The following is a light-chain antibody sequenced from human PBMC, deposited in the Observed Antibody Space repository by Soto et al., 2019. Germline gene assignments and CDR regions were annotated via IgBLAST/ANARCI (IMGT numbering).Light chain of an antibody. J-gene: IGKJ5*01. V-gene: IGKV1-8*01. Sequence: AIRMTQSPSSFSASTGDRVTITCRASQGISSYLAWYQQKPGKAPKLLIYAASTLQSGVPSRFSGSGSGTDFTLTISCLQSEDFATYYCQQYYSHPSITFGQGTRLEIK. CDR3: QQYYSHPSIT. CDR1: QGISSY. CDR2: AAS.